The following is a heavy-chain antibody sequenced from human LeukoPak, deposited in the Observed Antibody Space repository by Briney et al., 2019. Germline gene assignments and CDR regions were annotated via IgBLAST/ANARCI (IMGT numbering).Heavy chain of an antibody. D-gene: IGHD2-2*01. CDR3: AKGTSHFFDY. CDR2: ISSSSSYI. V-gene: IGHV3-21*01. Sequence: GGSLRLSCAASGFTFSSYSMNWVRQAPGKGLEWVSSISSSSSYIYYADSVKGRFTISRDNANNSLYLQMNSLRAEDTAVYYCAKGTSHFFDYWGQGTLVTVSS. CDR1: GFTFSSYS. J-gene: IGHJ4*02.